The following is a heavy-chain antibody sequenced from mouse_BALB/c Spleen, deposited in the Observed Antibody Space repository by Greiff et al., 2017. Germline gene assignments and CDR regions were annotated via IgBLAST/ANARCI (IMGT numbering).Heavy chain of an antibody. CDR2: ISSGSSTI. V-gene: IGHV5-17*02. CDR3: ARSDDYDLDY. CDR1: GFTFSSFG. Sequence: EVQGVESGGGLVKPGGSLKLSCAASGFTFSSFGMHWVRQAPEKGLEWVAYISSGSSTIYYADTVKGRFTISRDNPKNTLFLQMTSLRSEDTAMYYCARSDDYDLDYGGQGTTLTVSS. D-gene: IGHD2-4*01. J-gene: IGHJ2*01.